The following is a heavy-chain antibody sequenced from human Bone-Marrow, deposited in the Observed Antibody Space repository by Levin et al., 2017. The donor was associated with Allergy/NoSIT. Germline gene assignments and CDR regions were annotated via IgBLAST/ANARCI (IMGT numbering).Heavy chain of an antibody. CDR2: ISGSGGGT. CDR1: GFTFSNSA. CDR3: AKDWDIAVAGHDY. J-gene: IGHJ4*02. Sequence: LSLTCAASGFTFSNSAMSWVRQAPGKGLEWVSGISGSGGGTHYADSVKGRFTISRDNPKNTVFLQMNSLRAEDTALYYCAKDWDIAVAGHDYWGQGTRVTVSS. D-gene: IGHD6-19*01. V-gene: IGHV3-23*01.